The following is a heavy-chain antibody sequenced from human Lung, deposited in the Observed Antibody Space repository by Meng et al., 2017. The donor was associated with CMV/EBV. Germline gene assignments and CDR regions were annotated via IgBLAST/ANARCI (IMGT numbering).Heavy chain of an antibody. CDR3: AKAVVPVYYYYGMDV. V-gene: IGHV3-23*01. D-gene: IGHD2-15*01. CDR1: GFTFDNYA. Sequence: GGSLRLXXTASGFTFDNYAMSWVRQAPGKGLEWVSVISGIGGNSYYAESVKGRFTVSRDNSKNTLYLHMNGLRADDTAVYYCAKAVVPVYYYYGMDVWGRGTTVXVSS. J-gene: IGHJ6*02. CDR2: ISGIGGNS.